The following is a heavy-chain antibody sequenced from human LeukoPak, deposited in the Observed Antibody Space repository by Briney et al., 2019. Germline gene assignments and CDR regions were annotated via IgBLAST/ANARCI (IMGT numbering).Heavy chain of an antibody. J-gene: IGHJ4*02. CDR2: ISGSGSST. CDR3: ARRIAADYYFDY. V-gene: IGHV3-23*01. CDR1: GFTSRSYA. D-gene: IGHD6-13*01. Sequence: GGSLRLSCAGSGFTSRSYAMSWVRQAPGKGLEWVSGISGSGSSTYYADSVKGRFTISRDNSKNTLYLQMNSLRAEDTAVYYCARRIAADYYFDYWGQGTLVTVSS.